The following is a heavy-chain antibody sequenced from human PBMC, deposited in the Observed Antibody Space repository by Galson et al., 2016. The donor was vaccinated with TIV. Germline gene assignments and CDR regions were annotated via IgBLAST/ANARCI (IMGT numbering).Heavy chain of an antibody. Sequence: SLRLSCAASGFTFSGYSMNWVRQAPGKGLQWVASISSASSFIYYADSLKGRFAISRDNAENSLYLQMNSLRAGDTAVYYCARDSGAGISIFGVSDYWGQGTLVTVSS. CDR3: ARDSGAGISIFGVSDY. V-gene: IGHV3-21*01. CDR2: ISSASSFI. D-gene: IGHD3-3*01. CDR1: GFTFSGYS. J-gene: IGHJ4*02.